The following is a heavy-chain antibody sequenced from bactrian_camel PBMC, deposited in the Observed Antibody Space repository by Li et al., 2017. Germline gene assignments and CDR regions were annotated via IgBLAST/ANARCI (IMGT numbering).Heavy chain of an antibody. V-gene: IGHV3S53*01. Sequence: HVQLVESGGGSVQAGGSLNLSCVASDYPWGNNCMGWFRQVPGEGREGVAVLDIDGRTKYAGSVKGRFTITKDNAKNTLYLQMNSLKPEDTAVYYRAADVPGRPCYYSSSDVVPRGVAFAYWGQGTQVTVS. CDR1: DYPWGNNC. J-gene: IGHJ4*01. CDR2: LDIDGRT. CDR3: AADVPGRPCYYSSSDVVPRGVAFAY. D-gene: IGHD2*01.